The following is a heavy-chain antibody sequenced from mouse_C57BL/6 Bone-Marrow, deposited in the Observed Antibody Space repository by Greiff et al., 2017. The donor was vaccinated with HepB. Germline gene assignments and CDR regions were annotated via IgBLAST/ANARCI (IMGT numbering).Heavy chain of an antibody. V-gene: IGHV1-81*01. Sequence: VKLMASGAELARPGASVKLSCKASGYTFTSYGISWVKQRTGQGLEWIGEIYPRSGNTYYNEKFKDKATLTADKSSSTAYMGLRSLTSEDSAGEFCARGERFSIYYDDHYDNGGRGNTLTVTA. CDR2: IYPRSGNT. D-gene: IGHD2-13*01. CDR1: GYTFTSYG. J-gene: IGHJ2*01. CDR3: ARGERFSIYYDDHYDN.